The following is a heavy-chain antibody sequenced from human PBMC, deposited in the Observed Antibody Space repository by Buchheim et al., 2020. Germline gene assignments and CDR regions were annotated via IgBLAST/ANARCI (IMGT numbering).Heavy chain of an antibody. J-gene: IGHJ5*02. CDR2: IKHRGST. D-gene: IGHD3-3*01. Sequence: QVKLQQWGAGLLKPSETLSLTCGIYGESFSDYYCTWIRHSPGKGLEWIGEIKHRGSTNYSPSLVSRVAISIDTSKNQFSLKLNSVSVADTAVYYCARRYDFWSGCFDPWGQGIL. CDR1: GESFSDYY. CDR3: ARRYDFWSGCFDP. V-gene: IGHV4-34*02.